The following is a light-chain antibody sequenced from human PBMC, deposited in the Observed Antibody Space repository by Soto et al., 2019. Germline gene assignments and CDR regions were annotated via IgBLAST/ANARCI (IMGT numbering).Light chain of an antibody. V-gene: IGKV3D-20*02. Sequence: TVLTQSPGTLSLFPGERATLSCRASQSLRSDSLAWYQHKPGQAPRVVIYGASTRATGIPDRFSGSGSGTDFTLTISRLEPEDFAVYFCQQRSNWITFGQGTRMEIK. J-gene: IGKJ5*01. CDR2: GAS. CDR1: QSLRSDS. CDR3: QQRSNWIT.